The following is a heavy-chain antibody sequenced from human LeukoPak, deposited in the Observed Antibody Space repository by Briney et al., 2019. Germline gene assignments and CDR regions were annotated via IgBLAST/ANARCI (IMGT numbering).Heavy chain of an antibody. CDR1: GFTFSSSA. V-gene: IGHV3-21*01. D-gene: IGHD2-15*01. Sequence: PGGSLRLSCAASGFTFSSSAMNWVRQAPGKGLEWVSSINNVASHIYYAHSVKGRFTISRDNAKNSLYLQMNSLSDEDTAVYYCARAGSGGSWDRPFDIWGQGTIVTVSS. CDR3: ARAGSGGSWDRPFDI. CDR2: INNVASHI. J-gene: IGHJ3*02.